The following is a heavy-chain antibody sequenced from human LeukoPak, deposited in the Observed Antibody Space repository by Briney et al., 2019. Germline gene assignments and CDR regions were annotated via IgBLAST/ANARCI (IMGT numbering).Heavy chain of an antibody. CDR3: ARDXSXXLXX. CDR2: ISSDGSST. Sequence: GGSLRLSCAASGFTFSSYWMHWVRQAPGKGLVWVSRISSDGSSTSYADPVKGRFTISRDNAKNTLYLQMNSLRAEHTAVYYCARDXSXXLXXWGQGXLVTVSS. CDR1: GFTFSSYW. J-gene: IGHJ4*02. V-gene: IGHV3-74*01.